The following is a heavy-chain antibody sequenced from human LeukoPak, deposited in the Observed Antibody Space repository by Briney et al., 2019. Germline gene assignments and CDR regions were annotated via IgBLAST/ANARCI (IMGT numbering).Heavy chain of an antibody. CDR2: IGDNGLST. V-gene: IGHV3-23*01. J-gene: IGHJ6*03. D-gene: IGHD3-22*01. Sequence: GGSLRLSCAASGFTFNGYDMNWARQAPGKGLEWVSVIGDNGLSTYYADSVKGRFTISRDNYKNTLYLKMNSLRVEDTALYYCAKNGASSGYSAMDVWGKGTTVTVSS. CDR1: GFTFNGYD. CDR3: AKNGASSGYSAMDV.